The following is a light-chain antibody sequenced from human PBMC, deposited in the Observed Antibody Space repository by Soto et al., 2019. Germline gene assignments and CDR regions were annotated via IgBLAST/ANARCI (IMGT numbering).Light chain of an antibody. CDR1: SSNIGSGYD. V-gene: IGLV1-40*01. Sequence: QSVLTQPPSASGAPGQRVTISCTGGSSNIGSGYDVHWYQQLPGTAPKLLIYGNTNRPSGVPDRFSASTSATSASLAITGLQAEDEGDYYCQSYDNRLSGYVFGTGT. CDR2: GNT. J-gene: IGLJ1*01. CDR3: QSYDNRLSGYV.